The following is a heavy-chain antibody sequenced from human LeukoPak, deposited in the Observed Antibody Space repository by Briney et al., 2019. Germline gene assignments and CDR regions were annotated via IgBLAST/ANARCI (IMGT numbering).Heavy chain of an antibody. Sequence: TGRSLRLSCAASGFTFEDYAVHWVRQAPGKGLEWVSGITWNSGDIGYADSVKGRFTISRDNSKNSLYLQMNSLRPEDTALYYCAKLTVPSSPDLSYWGHGTQDTVSS. CDR1: GFTFEDYA. CDR3: AKLTVPSSPDLSY. D-gene: IGHD4-17*01. J-gene: IGHJ4*01. CDR2: ITWNSGDI. V-gene: IGHV3-9*01.